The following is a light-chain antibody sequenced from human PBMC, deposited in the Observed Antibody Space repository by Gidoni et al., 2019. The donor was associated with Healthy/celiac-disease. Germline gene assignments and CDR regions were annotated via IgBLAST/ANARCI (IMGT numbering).Light chain of an antibody. V-gene: IGKV1-39*01. CDR3: QQSYTTPWT. CDR2: AAS. Sequence: DIQMTQSPSSLSASVGDRVTITCRASQSISNYLNWYQQKPGKAPKLLIYAASSLQSGVPSRFSGSGSGTEFILTISSLQPEDFATYYCQQSYTTPWTFGQGTKVEIK. CDR1: QSISNY. J-gene: IGKJ1*01.